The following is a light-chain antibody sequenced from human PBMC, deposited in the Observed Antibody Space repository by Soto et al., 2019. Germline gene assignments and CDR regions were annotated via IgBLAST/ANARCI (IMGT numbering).Light chain of an antibody. Sequence: EVGLTQSPGTLSLSPGVAATLSSSASQNPKNKFLAWYQCKPCQVPRLLIYGASTRASGVPDRFTGSGSGADFTLTINRLEPEDSAIYYCQYYGWPPRMFGQGTKVEI. CDR2: GAS. CDR1: QNPKNKF. J-gene: IGKJ1*01. CDR3: QYYGWPPRM. V-gene: IGKV3-20*01.